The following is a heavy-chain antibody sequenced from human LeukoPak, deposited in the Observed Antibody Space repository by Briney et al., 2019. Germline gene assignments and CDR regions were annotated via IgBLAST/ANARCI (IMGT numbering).Heavy chain of an antibody. J-gene: IGHJ4*02. CDR2: INSRSSTI. D-gene: IGHD1-26*01. CDR1: RFTFSNYG. CDR3: ISEVGKGSH. V-gene: IGHV3-48*01. Sequence: GGSLRLSCAASRFTFSNYGVNWVRQAPGKGLEWVSYINSRSSTIYYADSVRGRFTISRDNAKNSLYLQMNSLRAEDAAVYYCISEVGKGSHWGQGTLVTVSS.